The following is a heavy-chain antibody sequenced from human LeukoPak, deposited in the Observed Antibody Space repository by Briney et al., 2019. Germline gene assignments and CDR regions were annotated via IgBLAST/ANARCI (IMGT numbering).Heavy chain of an antibody. CDR2: INHSGST. CDR3: ARLSWPGRGSRFDP. D-gene: IGHD2/OR15-2a*01. J-gene: IGHJ5*02. Sequence: SETLSLTCAVYGGSFSGYYWSWIRQPPGKGLEWIGEINHSGSTNYNPSLKSRVTISIDTSKNQFSLKLSSVTAADTAVYYCARLSWPGRGSRFDPWGQGTLVTVSS. CDR1: GGSFSGYY. V-gene: IGHV4-34*01.